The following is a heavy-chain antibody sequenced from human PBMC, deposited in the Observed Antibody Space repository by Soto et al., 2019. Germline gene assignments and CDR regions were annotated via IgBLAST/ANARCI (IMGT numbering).Heavy chain of an antibody. CDR1: GGSFKRGSYS. D-gene: IGHD3-3*01. J-gene: IGHJ4*02. CDR2: VYHTGRT. V-gene: IGHV4-61*01. CDR3: ARDFAYFDS. Sequence: ETLSLTCTVSGGSFKRGSYSWSWIRQPPGKGLEWIGYVYHTGRTSYNPSLKSRVSISMDTSKNQFSLNLDSVTAADTAVYFCARDFAYFDSWGQGTLVTVSS.